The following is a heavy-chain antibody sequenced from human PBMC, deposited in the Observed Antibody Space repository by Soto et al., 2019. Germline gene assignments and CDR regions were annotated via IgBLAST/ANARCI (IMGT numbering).Heavy chain of an antibody. J-gene: IGHJ4*02. CDR1: GFTFSNAW. D-gene: IGHD2-15*01. CDR3: TTDRCSGGSCYSDY. Sequence: GGSLRLSCAASGFTFSNAWMSWVRQAPGKGLEWVGRIKSKTDGGTTDYAATVKGRFTISRDDSKNTLYLQMNSLKTEDTAVYYCTTDRCSGGSCYSDYWGQGTLVTVSS. CDR2: IKSKTDGGTT. V-gene: IGHV3-15*01.